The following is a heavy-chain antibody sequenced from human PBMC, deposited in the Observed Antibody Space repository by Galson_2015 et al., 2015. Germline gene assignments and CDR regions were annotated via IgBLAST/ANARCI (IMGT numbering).Heavy chain of an antibody. Sequence: SLRLSCAASGFTFGDYAMSWFRQAPGKGLEWVANIKQDGSEKYYVDSVKGRFTISRDNAKNSLYLQMNSLRAEDTAVYYCARDLLELLDYWGQGTLVTVSS. D-gene: IGHD1-7*01. CDR3: ARDLLELLDY. J-gene: IGHJ4*02. CDR1: GFTFGDYA. CDR2: IKQDGSEK. V-gene: IGHV3-7*01.